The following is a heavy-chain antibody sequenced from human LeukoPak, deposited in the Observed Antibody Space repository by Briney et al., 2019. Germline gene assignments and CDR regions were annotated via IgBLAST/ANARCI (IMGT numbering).Heavy chain of an antibody. J-gene: IGHJ4*02. CDR3: ARGSTQYSSGWYGLDY. CDR1: GFTFSSYW. V-gene: IGHV3-74*01. CDR2: VNSDGSST. D-gene: IGHD6-19*01. Sequence: GGSLRLSCAASGFTFSSYWMHWVRQAPGKGLVWVSRVNSDGSSTTYADSVKGRFTISRDNAKNTLYLQMNSLRAEDTAVYYCARGSTQYSSGWYGLDYWGQGTLVSVSS.